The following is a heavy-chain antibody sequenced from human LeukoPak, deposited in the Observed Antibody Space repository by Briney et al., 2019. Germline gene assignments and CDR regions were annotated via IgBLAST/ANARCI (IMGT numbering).Heavy chain of an antibody. J-gene: IGHJ6*03. Sequence: SETLSLTCTVSGYSISSGYYWGWIRQPPGKGLEWIGSIYHSGSTYYNPSLKSRVTISVDTSKNQFSLKLSSATAADTAVYFCARGRVSSSTWYSTYYYYFYMDVWGKGTTVTVSS. V-gene: IGHV4-38-2*02. CDR1: GYSISSGYY. D-gene: IGHD6-13*01. CDR3: ARGRVSSSTWYSTYYYYFYMDV. CDR2: IYHSGST.